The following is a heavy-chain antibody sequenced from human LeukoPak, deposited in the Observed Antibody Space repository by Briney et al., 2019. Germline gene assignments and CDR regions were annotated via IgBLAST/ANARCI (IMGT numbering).Heavy chain of an antibody. J-gene: IGHJ5*02. D-gene: IGHD3-10*01. Sequence: GASVKVSCKASGYTFTSYGISWVRQAPGQGLEWMGWISAYNGDTNYARKLQGRVTMTTDTSTSTAYMELRSLRSDDTAVYYCARDTLIRRGAGGNWFDPWGQGTLVTVSS. CDR2: ISAYNGDT. CDR1: GYTFTSYG. CDR3: ARDTLIRRGAGGNWFDP. V-gene: IGHV1-18*01.